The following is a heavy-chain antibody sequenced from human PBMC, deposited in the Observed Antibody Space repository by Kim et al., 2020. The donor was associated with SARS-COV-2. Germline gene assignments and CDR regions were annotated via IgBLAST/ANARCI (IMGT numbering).Heavy chain of an antibody. D-gene: IGHD3-22*01. CDR3: AGQYDSRGSYFDS. V-gene: IGHV5-10-1*01. Sequence: SPSFQGHVTSSADKSISTAYLQWSSLRASDTAMYYCAGQYDSRGSYFDSWGQGTLVTVSS. J-gene: IGHJ4*02.